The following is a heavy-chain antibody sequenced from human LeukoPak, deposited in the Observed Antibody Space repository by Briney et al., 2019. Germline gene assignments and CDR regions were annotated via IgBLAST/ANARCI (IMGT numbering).Heavy chain of an antibody. CDR1: GFTFSNAW. J-gene: IGHJ4*02. V-gene: IGHV3-15*01. D-gene: IGHD3-22*01. Sequence: PGGSLRLSCAASGFTFSNAWMSWVRQAPGKGLEWVGRIKSKTDGGTTDYAAPVKGRFTISRDDSKNTLYLRMNSLKTEDTAVYYCTTDGTAYYDSSGYYYPDYWGQGTLVTVSS. CDR3: TTDGTAYYDSSGYYYPDY. CDR2: IKSKTDGGTT.